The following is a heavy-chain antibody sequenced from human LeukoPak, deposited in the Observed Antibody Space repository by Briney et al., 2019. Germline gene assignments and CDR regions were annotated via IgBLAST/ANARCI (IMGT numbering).Heavy chain of an antibody. CDR1: GFTFSSYG. Sequence: GGSLRLSCAASGFTFSSYGMHWVRQAPGKGLEWVAVISYDGSNKYYADSVKGRFTISRDNSKNTLYLQMNSLRAEDTAVYYCAKDPGLYDSSGYYCDYWGQGTLVTVSS. J-gene: IGHJ4*02. V-gene: IGHV3-30*18. CDR2: ISYDGSNK. CDR3: AKDPGLYDSSGYYCDY. D-gene: IGHD3-22*01.